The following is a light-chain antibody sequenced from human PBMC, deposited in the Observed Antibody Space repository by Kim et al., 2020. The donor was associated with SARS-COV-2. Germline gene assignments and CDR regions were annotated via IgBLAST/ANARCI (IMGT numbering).Light chain of an antibody. CDR2: EDN. Sequence: NFMLTQPHSVSESPGKTVTISCTRSSGSIASNYVQWYQQRPGSSPTTVIYEDNQRPSGVPDRFSGSIDSSSNSASLTISGLKTEDEADYYCQSYDSSNHDVVFGSGTQLTVL. CDR3: QSYDSSNHDVV. V-gene: IGLV6-57*01. J-gene: IGLJ2*01. CDR1: SGSIASNY.